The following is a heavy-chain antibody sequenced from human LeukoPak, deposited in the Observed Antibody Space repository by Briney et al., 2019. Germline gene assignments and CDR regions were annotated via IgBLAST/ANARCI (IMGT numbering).Heavy chain of an antibody. CDR1: GGSISSYY. Sequence: PSETLSLTCTVSGGSISSYYWSWIRQPPGKGLEWIGYIYYSGSTNYNPSLKSRVTISVDTSKNQFSLKLSSVTAADTAVYYCAGVKVNGYCSSTSCYAHFDYWGQGTLVTVSS. CDR2: IYYSGST. CDR3: AGVKVNGYCSSTSCYAHFDY. D-gene: IGHD2-2*03. V-gene: IGHV4-59*01. J-gene: IGHJ4*02.